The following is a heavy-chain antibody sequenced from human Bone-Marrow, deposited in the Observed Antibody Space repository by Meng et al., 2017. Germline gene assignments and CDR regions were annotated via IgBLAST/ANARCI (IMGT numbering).Heavy chain of an antibody. CDR3: AASPGWWRIDS. Sequence: GLVGVDPSGPMSLTGCFSGASVSPGYWWPWVRQTPGKGLEWIGEFHHSGTTNYNPSLRSRVTISVDTSKNQFSLRLTSVTAADTAVYYCAASPGWWRIDSWGQGTLVTVSS. D-gene: IGHD6-19*01. CDR1: GASVSPGYW. J-gene: IGHJ4*02. CDR2: FHHSGTT. V-gene: IGHV4-4*02.